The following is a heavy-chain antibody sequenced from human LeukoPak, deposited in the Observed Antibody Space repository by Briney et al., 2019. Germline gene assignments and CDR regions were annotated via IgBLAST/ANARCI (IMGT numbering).Heavy chain of an antibody. CDR1: GYTFTGYY. CDR2: INPNSGGT. D-gene: IGHD5-12*01. V-gene: IGHV1-2*02. CDR3: ATGGQWLRSGKYYYYYYMDV. Sequence: GASVKVSCKASGYTFTGYYMHWVRQAPGQGLEWMGWINPNSGGTNYAQKFQGRVTMTRDTSISTAYMELSRLRSDDTAVYYCATGGQWLRSGKYYYYYYMDVWGKGTTVTVSS. J-gene: IGHJ6*03.